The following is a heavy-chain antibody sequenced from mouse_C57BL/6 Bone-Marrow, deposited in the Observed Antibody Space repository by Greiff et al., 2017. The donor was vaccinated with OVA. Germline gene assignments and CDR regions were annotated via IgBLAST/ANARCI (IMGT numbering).Heavy chain of an antibody. J-gene: IGHJ2*01. CDR1: GYTFTSYW. CDR3: ARDGKSVYFDY. CDR2: IHPNRGST. Sequence: VQLQQSGAALVKPGASVKLSCKASGYTFTSYWMRWVKQRPGQGLEWIGMIHPNRGSTNYNEKFKSTATLTVDKSSSTAYMQLSSLTSEDSAVYYCARDGKSVYFDYWGQGTTLTVSS. V-gene: IGHV1-64*01. D-gene: IGHD1-3*01.